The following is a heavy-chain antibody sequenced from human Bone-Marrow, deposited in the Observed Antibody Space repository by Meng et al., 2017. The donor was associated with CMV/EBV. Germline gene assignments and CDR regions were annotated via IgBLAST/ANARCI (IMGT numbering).Heavy chain of an antibody. Sequence: GESLKISCAASGFTFRSYVMSWVRQAPGKGLEWVSTISGGGGRTYYADFVEGRFTIDRDNFKNTLYLQMNSLRAEDTAVYYCAKDLIYCGGDCYWSSDKISITLFDYWGQGTLVTVAS. V-gene: IGHV3-23*01. CDR2: ISGGGGRT. CDR1: GFTFRSYV. D-gene: IGHD2-21*01. J-gene: IGHJ4*02. CDR3: AKDLIYCGGDCYWSSDKISITLFDY.